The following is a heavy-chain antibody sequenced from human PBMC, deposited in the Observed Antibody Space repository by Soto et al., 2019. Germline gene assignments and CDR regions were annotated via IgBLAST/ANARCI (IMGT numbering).Heavy chain of an antibody. J-gene: IGHJ4*02. Sequence: ASVKVSCKASGXTFTGYYMHWVRQAPGQGLEWMGWINPNSGGTNYAQKFQGWVTMTRDTSISTAYMELGRLRSDDTAVYYCARGSGWYFFDYWGQGTLVTVSS. D-gene: IGHD6-19*01. CDR1: GXTFTGYY. CDR2: INPNSGGT. V-gene: IGHV1-2*04. CDR3: ARGSGWYFFDY.